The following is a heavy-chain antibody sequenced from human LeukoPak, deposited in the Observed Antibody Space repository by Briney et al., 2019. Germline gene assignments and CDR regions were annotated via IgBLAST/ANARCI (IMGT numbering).Heavy chain of an antibody. CDR3: AKGRELGYCSSTSCYGSDY. Sequence: GGSLRLSCAASGFTFSSYGMHWVRQAPGKGLEWVAVISYDGSNKYYADSVKGRFTISRDNSKNTLCLQMNSLRAEDTAVYYCAKGRELGYCSSTSCYGSDYWGQGTLVTVSS. CDR1: GFTFSSYG. D-gene: IGHD2-2*01. J-gene: IGHJ4*01. V-gene: IGHV3-30*18. CDR2: ISYDGSNK.